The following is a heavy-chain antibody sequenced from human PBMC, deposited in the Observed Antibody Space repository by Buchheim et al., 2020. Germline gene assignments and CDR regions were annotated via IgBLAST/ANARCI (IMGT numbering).Heavy chain of an antibody. D-gene: IGHD3-22*01. V-gene: IGHV3-48*03. CDR1: GFTFSSYE. J-gene: IGHJ4*02. CDR2: ISSSGSTI. CDR3: ARDSDYDSSSDY. Sequence: EVQLVESGGGLVQPGGSLRLSCAASGFTFSSYEMNWVRQAPGKGLEWVSYISSSGSTIYFADPVKGRFTISRDNAQKSPLLQMNSLRAEDTAVYYCARDSDYDSSSDYWGQGTL.